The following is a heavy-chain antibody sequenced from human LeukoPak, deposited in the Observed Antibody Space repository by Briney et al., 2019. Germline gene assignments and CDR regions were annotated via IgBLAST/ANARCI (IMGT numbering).Heavy chain of an antibody. CDR2: IKQDGSEK. CDR1: GFTFSSYW. D-gene: IGHD4-17*01. CDR3: ARDRRWTATTVTYFDY. Sequence: LSGGSLRLSCAASGFTFSSYWMTWVRQAPGKGLEWVANIKQDGSEKYYVDSVRGRFTISRDNTKNSLYLQMNSLRAEDTAVYYCARDRRWTATTVTYFDYWGQGALVTVSS. V-gene: IGHV3-7*01. J-gene: IGHJ4*02.